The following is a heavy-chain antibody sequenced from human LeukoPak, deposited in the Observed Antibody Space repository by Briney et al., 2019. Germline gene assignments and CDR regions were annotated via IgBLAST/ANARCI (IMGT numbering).Heavy chain of an antibody. D-gene: IGHD4-17*01. Sequence: SETLSLTCTVSGGSISSSSYYWGWIRQPPGKGLEWIGGMYYSGNTYYNPSLKSRVTISVDTSKNQFSLKLSSVTAADTAVYYCARVLRKGPYGDGGYFYFFMDVWGKGTTVTVSS. CDR1: GGSISSSSYY. J-gene: IGHJ6*03. V-gene: IGHV4-39*01. CDR2: MYYSGNT. CDR3: ARVLRKGPYGDGGYFYFFMDV.